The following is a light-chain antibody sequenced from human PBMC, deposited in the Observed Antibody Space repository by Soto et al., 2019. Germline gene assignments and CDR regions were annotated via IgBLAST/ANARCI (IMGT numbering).Light chain of an antibody. CDR1: QSTHTS. CDR2: DST. CDR3: QQRTVWPPIT. J-gene: IGKJ5*01. Sequence: PGERATTSLTASQSTHTSLAWYQQKPGQPPRLVVYDSTLRADGGPDRFVGSRSGTEFSLTINNLEPEDFSGYYCQQRTVWPPITFGQGTRVDIK. V-gene: IGKV3-11*01.